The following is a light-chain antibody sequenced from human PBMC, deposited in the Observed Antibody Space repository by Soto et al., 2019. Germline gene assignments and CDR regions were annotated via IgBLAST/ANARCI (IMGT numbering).Light chain of an antibody. V-gene: IGLV7-43*01. CDR1: TGAVTSGYY. CDR2: STN. CDR3: LLYYGGQMGV. J-gene: IGLJ2*01. Sequence: QAVVTQEPSLSVSPVGTVTLTCDSSTGAVTSGYYPNWFQQKPGQAPRALIYSTNNKYSWTPVRFSGSLLGGKAALTLSGVQPEDEAEYYCLLYYGGQMGVFGGGTKVTVL.